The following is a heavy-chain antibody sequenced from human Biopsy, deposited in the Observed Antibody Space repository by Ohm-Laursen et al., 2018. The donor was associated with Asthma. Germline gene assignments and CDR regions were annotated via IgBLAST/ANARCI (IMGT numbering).Heavy chain of an antibody. D-gene: IGHD3-3*01. CDR1: GRHFGSYN. V-gene: IGHV3-30*15. Sequence: SLRLSCAASGRHFGSYNMRWARQVPGKGPEWVALISFDGRYEYYADSVKGRFTISRDNPMKRLYLQMSSLTAEDTAVYYCASRGGDFWSGYYMDYWGQGTLVTVSS. J-gene: IGHJ4*02. CDR2: ISFDGRYE. CDR3: ASRGGDFWSGYYMDY.